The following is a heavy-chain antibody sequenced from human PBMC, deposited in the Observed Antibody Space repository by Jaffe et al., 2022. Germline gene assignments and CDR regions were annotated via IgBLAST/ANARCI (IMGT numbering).Heavy chain of an antibody. CDR3: ARVSPNDYGDYAEVSYYYYMDV. D-gene: IGHD4-17*01. V-gene: IGHV3-48*01. CDR2: ISSSSSTI. Sequence: EVQLVESGGGLVQPGGSLRLSCAASGFTFSSYSMNWVRQAPGKGLEWVSYISSSSSTIYYADSVKGRFTISRDNAKNSLYLQMNSLRAEDTAVYYCARVSPNDYGDYAEVSYYYYMDVWGKGTTVTVSS. J-gene: IGHJ6*03. CDR1: GFTFSSYS.